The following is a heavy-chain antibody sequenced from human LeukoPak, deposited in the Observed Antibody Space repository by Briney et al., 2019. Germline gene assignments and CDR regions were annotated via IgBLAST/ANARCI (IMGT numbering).Heavy chain of an antibody. Sequence: GGSLRLSCTASGFTFSIFGMHWVRQAPGKGLEWVAFIRYDGTNKYYADSVKGRFTISRDNSKNTLYLQMNSLRAEDTAVYYCAKEKKYYYDGSGYPGYDYWGQGTLVTVSS. V-gene: IGHV3-30*02. CDR1: GFTFSIFG. CDR2: IRYDGTNK. J-gene: IGHJ4*02. CDR3: AKEKKYYYDGSGYPGYDY. D-gene: IGHD3-22*01.